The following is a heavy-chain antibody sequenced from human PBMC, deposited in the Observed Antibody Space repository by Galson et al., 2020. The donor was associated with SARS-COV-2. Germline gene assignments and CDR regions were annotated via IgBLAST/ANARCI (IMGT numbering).Heavy chain of an antibody. D-gene: IGHD1-26*01. V-gene: IGHV3-33*06. J-gene: IGHJ4*02. CDR2: IWYDGSNK. CDR1: GFTFSTHA. Sequence: GESLKISCAASGFTFSTHAMHWVRQAPGKGLEWVAVIWYDGSNKYYADSVKGRFTISRDNSKNTLYLLMNSLRAEDTAVYYCAKDPAGRPFHTFDHWGQGTLVTVSS. CDR3: AKDPAGRPFHTFDH.